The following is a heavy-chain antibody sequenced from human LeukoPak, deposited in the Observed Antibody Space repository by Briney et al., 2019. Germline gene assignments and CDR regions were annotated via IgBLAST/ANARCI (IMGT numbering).Heavy chain of an antibody. Sequence: ASVKVSCKASGYTFSGNFMHWVRQAPGQGLEWMGWINPNNGDTNYAQKFQGRVTMTRDTSISTAYMELSSPRSDDTAVYYCARTRGSHISMAYLDYWGQGTLVTVSS. D-gene: IGHD2/OR15-2a*01. V-gene: IGHV1-2*02. CDR1: GYTFSGNF. CDR2: INPNNGDT. CDR3: ARTRGSHISMAYLDY. J-gene: IGHJ4*02.